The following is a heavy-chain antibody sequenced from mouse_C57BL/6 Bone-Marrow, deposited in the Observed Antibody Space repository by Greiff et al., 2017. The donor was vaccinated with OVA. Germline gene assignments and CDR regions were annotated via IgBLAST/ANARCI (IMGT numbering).Heavy chain of an antibody. V-gene: IGHV5-6*01. D-gene: IGHD4-1*01. CDR1: GFTFSSYG. J-gene: IGHJ2*01. CDR3: ARHWDVYFDY. Sequence: EVQVVESGGDLVKPGGSLKLSCAASGFTFSSYGMFWVRQTPDKRLEWVATISSGGSYTYYPDSVKGRFTISRDNAKNTLYLQMSSLKSEDTAMYYCARHWDVYFDYWGQGTTLTVSS. CDR2: ISSGGSYT.